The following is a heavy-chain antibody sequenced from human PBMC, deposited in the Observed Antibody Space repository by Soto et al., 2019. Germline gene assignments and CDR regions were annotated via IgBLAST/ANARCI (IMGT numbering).Heavy chain of an antibody. CDR3: ARDGLRCSSTSCYPTNWFDP. Sequence: QVQLQESGPGLVKPSQTLSLTCTVSGGSISRGGYYWSWIRQHPGKGLEWIGYIYYSGRTYYNPSLKSRVTISVDTSKNQFSLKLSSVTAADTAVYYCARDGLRCSSTSCYPTNWFDPWGQGTLVTVSS. CDR2: IYYSGRT. CDR1: GGSISRGGYY. V-gene: IGHV4-31*03. D-gene: IGHD2-2*01. J-gene: IGHJ5*02.